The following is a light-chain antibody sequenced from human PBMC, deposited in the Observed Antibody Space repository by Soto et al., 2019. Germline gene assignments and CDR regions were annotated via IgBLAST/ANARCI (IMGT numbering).Light chain of an antibody. Sequence: EIVLTQSPANLSSSPGERATLPCRASQSGRSFLAWYQQKPGQPPRLLIYDASNRATGSPAMFSGSGSATYFTLTSSSLHSEDFAVYYCHQYYNGPVTFGQGTKVDIK. CDR3: HQYYNGPVT. CDR2: DAS. J-gene: IGKJ1*01. CDR1: QSGRSF. V-gene: IGKV3-11*01.